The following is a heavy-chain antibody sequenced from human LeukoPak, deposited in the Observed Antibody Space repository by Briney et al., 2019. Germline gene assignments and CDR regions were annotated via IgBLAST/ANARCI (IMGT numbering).Heavy chain of an antibody. CDR3: AKATRPSMIVVVSLDY. J-gene: IGHJ4*02. D-gene: IGHD3-22*01. V-gene: IGHV3-7*03. CDR1: GFTFSSYW. CDR2: IKQDGSEK. Sequence: GGSLRLSCAASGFTFSSYWMSWVRQAPGKGLEWVANIKQDGSEKYYVDSVKGRFTISRDNAKNSLYLQMNSLRAEDTALYYCAKATRPSMIVVVSLDYWGQGTLVTVSS.